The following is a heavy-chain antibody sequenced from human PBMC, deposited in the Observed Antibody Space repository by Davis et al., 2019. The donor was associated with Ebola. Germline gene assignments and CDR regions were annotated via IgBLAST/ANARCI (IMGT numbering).Heavy chain of an antibody. CDR2: INPNSGGT. V-gene: IGHV1-2*02. D-gene: IGHD1-26*01. CDR1: GYTFTGYY. CDR3: ARESDAVGASTTDDAFDV. Sequence: ASVKVSCKASGYTFTGYYIHWVRQAPGQGLEWLGWINPNSGGTTYAQKFQGRVTMTSDTSISTAYLDLSRPTSDDTAVYFCARESDAVGASTTDDAFDVWGQGTMVTVSS. J-gene: IGHJ3*01.